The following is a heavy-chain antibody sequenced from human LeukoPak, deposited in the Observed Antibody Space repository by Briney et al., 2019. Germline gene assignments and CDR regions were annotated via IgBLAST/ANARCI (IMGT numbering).Heavy chain of an antibody. CDR2: ISPYNGNT. V-gene: IGHV1-18*01. Sequence: GASVKVSCKASVYTFTSYDITWVRQAPGQGLEWMGWISPYNGNTNYAQKLQGRVTMTTDTSTSTAYMELRGLRSDDTAVYYCARVSRGYYDSSGYYGWGQGTLVTVSS. D-gene: IGHD3-22*01. CDR1: VYTFTSYD. CDR3: ARVSRGYYDSSGYYG. J-gene: IGHJ4*02.